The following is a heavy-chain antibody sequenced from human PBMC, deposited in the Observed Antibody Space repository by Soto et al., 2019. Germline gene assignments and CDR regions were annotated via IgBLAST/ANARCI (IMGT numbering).Heavy chain of an antibody. Sequence: SVKVSCKASGGTFSSYAISWVRQAPGQGLEWMGGIIPIFGTANYAQKFQGRVTITADESTSTAYMELSSLRSEDTAVYYCAVGHCSSTSCYTGYYGMDVWGQGTTVTVSS. CDR3: AVGHCSSTSCYTGYYGMDV. CDR2: IIPIFGTA. J-gene: IGHJ6*02. CDR1: GGTFSSYA. D-gene: IGHD2-2*02. V-gene: IGHV1-69*13.